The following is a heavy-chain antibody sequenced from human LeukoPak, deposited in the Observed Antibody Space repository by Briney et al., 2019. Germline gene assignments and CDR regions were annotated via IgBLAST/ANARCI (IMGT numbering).Heavy chain of an antibody. D-gene: IGHD2-15*01. CDR3: ARGGSDAEYFQH. CDR1: GGTFSSYA. Sequence: SVKVSCRASGGTFSSYAISWVRQAPGQGLEWMGRIIPIFGIANYAQKFQGRVTITADKSTSTAYMELSSLRSEDTAVYYCARGGSDAEYFQHWGQGTLVTVSS. V-gene: IGHV1-69*04. J-gene: IGHJ1*01. CDR2: IIPIFGIA.